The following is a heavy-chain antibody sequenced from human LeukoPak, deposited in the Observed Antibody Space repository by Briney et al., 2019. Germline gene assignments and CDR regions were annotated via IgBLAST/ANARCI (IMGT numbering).Heavy chain of an antibody. V-gene: IGHV3-64*01. Sequence: PGGSLRLSCAAPGFTFSSYEMNWVRQAPGKGLEYVSAISSNGGSTYYANSVKGRFTISRDNSKNTLYLQMGSLRAEDMAVYYCARAYDYVWGSYRHDYYFDYWGQGTLVTVSS. CDR1: GFTFSSYE. J-gene: IGHJ4*02. CDR3: ARAYDYVWGSYRHDYYFDY. D-gene: IGHD3-16*02. CDR2: ISSNGGST.